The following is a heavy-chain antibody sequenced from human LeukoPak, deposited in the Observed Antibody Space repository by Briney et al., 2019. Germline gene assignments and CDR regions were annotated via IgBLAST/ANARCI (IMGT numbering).Heavy chain of an antibody. CDR2: FSTSSSTI. CDR1: GFTFSVYS. J-gene: IGHJ3*01. Sequence: GRSLRLSCAASGFTFSVYSMNCGRHAPGKGLGWGSYFSTSSSTISYADSVKGRFTISRDNAKTSPYLQMTSLIAQDTAVFTRAGDSLYAFDFWGQGTMVTVSS. V-gene: IGHV3-48*01. CDR3: AGDSLYAFDF. D-gene: IGHD3-16*01.